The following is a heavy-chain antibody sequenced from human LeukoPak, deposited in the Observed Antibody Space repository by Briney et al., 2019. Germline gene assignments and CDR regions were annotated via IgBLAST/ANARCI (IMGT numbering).Heavy chain of an antibody. J-gene: IGHJ4*02. V-gene: IGHV1-24*01. CDR1: GYTLTELS. CDR2: FDPEDGET. Sequence: ASVKVSCKVSGYTLTELSMHWVRQAPGKGLEWMGGFDPEDGETIYAQKFQGRVTMTEDTSTDTAYMELSSLRSEDTAVYYCATSTQIAIFGVALDYWGQGTLVTFSS. D-gene: IGHD3-3*01. CDR3: ATSTQIAIFGVALDY.